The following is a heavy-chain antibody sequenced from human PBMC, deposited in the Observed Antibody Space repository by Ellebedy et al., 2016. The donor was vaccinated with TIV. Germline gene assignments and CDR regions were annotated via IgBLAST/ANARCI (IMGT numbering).Heavy chain of an antibody. Sequence: GGSLRLXXKGSGYSFTSYWIGWVRQMPGKGLEWMGIIYPGDSDTRYSPSFQGQVTISADKSISTAYLQWSSLKASDTAMYYCARHGNTGLLWFGEGDYWGQGTLVTVSS. D-gene: IGHD3-10*01. CDR1: GYSFTSYW. J-gene: IGHJ4*02. CDR3: ARHGNTGLLWFGEGDY. CDR2: IYPGDSDT. V-gene: IGHV5-51*01.